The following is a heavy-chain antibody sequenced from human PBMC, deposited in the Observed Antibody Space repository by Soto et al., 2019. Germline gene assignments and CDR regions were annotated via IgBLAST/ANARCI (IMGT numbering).Heavy chain of an antibody. J-gene: IGHJ6*02. Sequence: GSLRLSCAASGFTFSSYAMSWVRQAPGKGLEWVSAISGSGGSTYYADSVKGRFPISRDNSKNTLYLQMNSLRAEDTAVYYCAKREVGADYYYYGMDVWGQGTTVTVSS. CDR1: GFTFSSYA. CDR3: AKREVGADYYYYGMDV. CDR2: ISGSGGST. V-gene: IGHV3-23*01. D-gene: IGHD1-26*01.